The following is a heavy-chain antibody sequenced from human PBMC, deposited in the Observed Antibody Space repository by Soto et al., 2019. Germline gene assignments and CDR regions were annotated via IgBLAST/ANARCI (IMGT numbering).Heavy chain of an antibody. Sequence: GESLKISCAASGFTFSSYSMNWVRQAPGKGLEWVSYISSSSSTIYYADSVKGRFTISRDNAKNSLYLQMNSLRAEDTAVYYCAKSVVRDLLYYFDYWGQGTLVTVSS. CDR1: GFTFSSYS. J-gene: IGHJ4*02. D-gene: IGHD3-10*01. CDR3: AKSVVRDLLYYFDY. CDR2: ISSSSSTI. V-gene: IGHV3-48*01.